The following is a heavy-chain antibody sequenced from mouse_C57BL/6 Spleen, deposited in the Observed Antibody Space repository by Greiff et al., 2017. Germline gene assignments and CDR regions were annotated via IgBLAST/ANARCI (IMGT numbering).Heavy chain of an antibody. D-gene: IGHD2-1*01. J-gene: IGHJ2*01. CDR2: IRNKANGYTT. CDR1: GFTFTDYY. CDR3: ARSPLLPNFDD. V-gene: IGHV7-3*01. Sequence: EVKLMESGGGLVQPGGSLSLSCAASGFTFTDYYMSWVRQPPGKALEWLGFIRNKANGYTTEYSASVKGRFTISRDNSQSILYLQMNALRAEDSATYYCARSPLLPNFDDWGQGTTLTVSS.